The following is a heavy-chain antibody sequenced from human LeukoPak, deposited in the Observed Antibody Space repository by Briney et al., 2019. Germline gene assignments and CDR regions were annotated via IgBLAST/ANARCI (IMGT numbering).Heavy chain of an antibody. CDR3: ARDPWGGAMAP. V-gene: IGHV1-2*06. J-gene: IGHJ5*02. CDR1: GYIFTGYY. Sequence: ASVKVSCKASGYIFTGYYTHWVRQAPGQGLEWMGRINPNSGDTNYAQNFQGRVTMTRDTSISTAYMELSRLRSDDTAVYYCARDPWGGAMAPWGQGTLVTVSS. D-gene: IGHD2-2*01. CDR2: INPNSGDT.